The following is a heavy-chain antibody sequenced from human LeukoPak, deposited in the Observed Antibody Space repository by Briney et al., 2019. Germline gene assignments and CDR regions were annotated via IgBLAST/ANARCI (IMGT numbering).Heavy chain of an antibody. CDR1: GFTFSTYA. V-gene: IGHV3-23*01. Sequence: PGGSLRLSCAASGFTFSTYAMSWVRQAPGKGLEWVSAISGSGANTYYAASVRGRFTISRDNSKNTLYLQMNSLRAEDTAVYYCAKVYGDYVSLAYFDYWGQGTLVTVSS. J-gene: IGHJ4*02. D-gene: IGHD4-17*01. CDR2: ISGSGANT. CDR3: AKVYGDYVSLAYFDY.